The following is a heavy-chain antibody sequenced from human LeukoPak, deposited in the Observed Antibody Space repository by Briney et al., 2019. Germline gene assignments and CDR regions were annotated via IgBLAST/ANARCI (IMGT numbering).Heavy chain of an antibody. V-gene: IGHV3-66*01. J-gene: IGHJ3*02. Sequence: GGSLRLSCAASGFTVSSNYMSWVRQAPGKGLEWVSVIYSGGSTYYADSVKGRFTISRDNSKNTLYLQMNSLRAEDTAVYYCAREGYYGSGSYSFSNAFDIWGQGTMVTVSS. CDR1: GFTVSSNY. CDR2: IYSGGST. D-gene: IGHD3-10*01. CDR3: AREGYYGSGSYSFSNAFDI.